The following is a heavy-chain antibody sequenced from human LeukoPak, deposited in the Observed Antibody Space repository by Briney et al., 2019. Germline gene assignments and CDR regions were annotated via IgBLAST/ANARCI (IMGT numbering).Heavy chain of an antibody. CDR2: VSYDGSNK. D-gene: IGHD7-27*01. CDR1: GFTFSNYA. J-gene: IGHJ4*02. CDR3: ATIGDRRTGEIYRFDY. Sequence: GGTLRLSCAASGFTFSNYAMHWVRQAPGKGLESVAVVSYDGSNKYYDDSVKGRFNISRDNSKNTLYLQMNSLRAADAAIYYCATIGDRRTGEIYRFDYWGQGTLVTVSS. V-gene: IGHV3-30-3*01.